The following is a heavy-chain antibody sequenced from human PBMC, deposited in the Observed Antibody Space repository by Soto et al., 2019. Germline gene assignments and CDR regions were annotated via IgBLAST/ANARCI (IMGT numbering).Heavy chain of an antibody. J-gene: IGHJ5*02. D-gene: IGHD2-2*02. V-gene: IGHV4-39*01. CDR1: GGSISRSTYY. Sequence: PSETLSLTCTVSGGSISRSTYYWGWIRQPPGRGLEWIGSIYYSGSTYYRPSLKSRVTISVDTSKNQFSLKLSSVTAADTAVCYCARQVPAAIRLGWFDPWGQGTLVTVS. CDR2: IYYSGST. CDR3: ARQVPAAIRLGWFDP.